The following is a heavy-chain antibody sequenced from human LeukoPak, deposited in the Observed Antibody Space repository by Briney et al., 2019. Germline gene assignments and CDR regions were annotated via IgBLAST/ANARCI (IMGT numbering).Heavy chain of an antibody. CDR3: ARAGQWLDLIY. D-gene: IGHD6-19*01. Sequence: GGSLRLSCAASGFTFSSYAMSWVRQAPGKGLEWVSAISGSGGSTYYADSVKGRFTISRDNAKNSLYLQMNSLRAEDTAVYYCARAGQWLDLIYWGQGTLVTVSS. CDR1: GFTFSSYA. CDR2: ISGSGGST. J-gene: IGHJ4*02. V-gene: IGHV3-23*01.